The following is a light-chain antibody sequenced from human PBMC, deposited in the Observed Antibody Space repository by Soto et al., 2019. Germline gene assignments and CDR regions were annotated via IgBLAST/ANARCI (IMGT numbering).Light chain of an antibody. J-gene: IGKJ5*01. CDR2: AAS. CDR3: QRYSSVIT. CDR1: QGISNF. V-gene: IGKV1-27*01. Sequence: DIQMTQSPSSPSASVGDRVTITCRASQGISNFLAWYQQKPGKVPKLLISAASTLQSVVPSRFSGSGSGTDFTPNITSHQPEDVATYYCQRYSSVITFGQGTRLEIK.